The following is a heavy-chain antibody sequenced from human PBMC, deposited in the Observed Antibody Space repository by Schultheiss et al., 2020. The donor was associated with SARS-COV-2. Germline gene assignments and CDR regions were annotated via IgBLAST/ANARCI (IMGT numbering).Heavy chain of an antibody. V-gene: IGHV3-23*01. CDR3: AKDDTGLGIYYYHYGMDV. CDR1: GFAFSSYV. J-gene: IGHJ6*02. CDR2: ISGSGGST. D-gene: IGHD2-15*01. Sequence: GGSLRLSCAASGFAFSSYVLHWVRRAPGKGPEWVSAISGSGGSTYYADSVKGRFTISRDNSKNTLYLQMNSLRAEDTAVYYCAKDDTGLGIYYYHYGMDVWGQGTTVTVSS.